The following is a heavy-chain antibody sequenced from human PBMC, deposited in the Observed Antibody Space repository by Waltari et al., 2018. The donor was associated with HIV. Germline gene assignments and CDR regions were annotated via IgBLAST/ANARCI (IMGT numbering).Heavy chain of an antibody. CDR1: GFTFSNFW. J-gene: IGHJ4*02. CDR2: LNGDESRV. CDR3: ARRHTSEGILDY. D-gene: IGHD6-19*01. V-gene: IGHV3-74*01. Sequence: EVQLVESGGGFVQPGGSLRLSWVAPGFTFSNFWLHWVRQGPGKGLVWVSRLNGDESRVLYADSVKGRFTISRDNARNTLYLQMNSLRDEDTAVYYCARRHTSEGILDYWGQGTLVTVSS.